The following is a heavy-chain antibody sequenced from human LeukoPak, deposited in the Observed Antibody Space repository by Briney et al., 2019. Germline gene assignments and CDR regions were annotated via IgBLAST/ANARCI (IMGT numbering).Heavy chain of an antibody. Sequence: PGGSQRLSCAASGFTFSSYTMNWVRQAPGKGLEWVSAISGSGVGTYYADSVKGRFTISRDNSWNTLYLQMSSLRAEDTAVYYCAKDQVISGSEASDIWGQGTMVTVSS. V-gene: IGHV3-23*01. CDR1: GFTFSSYT. CDR3: AKDQVISGSEASDI. J-gene: IGHJ3*02. CDR2: ISGSGVGT. D-gene: IGHD2-21*01.